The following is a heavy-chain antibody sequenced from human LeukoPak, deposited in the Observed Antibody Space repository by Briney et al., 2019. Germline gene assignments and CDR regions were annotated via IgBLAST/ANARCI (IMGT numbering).Heavy chain of an antibody. CDR1: GFTFRSYS. V-gene: IGHV3-21*01. CDR2: ISSSSSYI. J-gene: IGHJ5*02. CDR3: ARNYYGSGSP. D-gene: IGHD3-10*01. Sequence: RGSLRLSCAASGFTFRSYSMNWVRQAPGKVLEWVSSISSSSSYIYYADSVKGRFTISRDNAKNSLYLQMNSLRAEDTAVYYCARNYYGSGSPWGQGTLVTVSS.